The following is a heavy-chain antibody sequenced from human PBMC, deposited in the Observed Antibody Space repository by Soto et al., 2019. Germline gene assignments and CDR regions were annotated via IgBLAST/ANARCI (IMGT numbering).Heavy chain of an antibody. CDR1: GFTFSSYE. CDR3: ATFTVVTPGGAFDI. CDR2: ISSSGSTI. J-gene: IGHJ3*02. V-gene: IGHV3-48*03. D-gene: IGHD2-15*01. Sequence: PGGSLRLSCAASGFTFSSYEMKWVRQAPGKGLEWVSYISSSGSTIYYADSVKGRFTISRDNAKNSLYLQMNSLRAEDTAVYYCATFTVVTPGGAFDIWGQGTMVTVSS.